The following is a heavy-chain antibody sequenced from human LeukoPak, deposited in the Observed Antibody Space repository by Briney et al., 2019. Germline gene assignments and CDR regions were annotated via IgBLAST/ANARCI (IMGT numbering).Heavy chain of an antibody. CDR3: ARVGYYDSSGYHDAFDI. CDR2: IYYSGST. J-gene: IGHJ3*02. D-gene: IGHD3-22*01. V-gene: IGHV4-59*01. CDR1: GGSISSYY. Sequence: SETLSLTCTVSGGSISSYYWSWIRQPPGKGLEWIGYIYYSGSTNYNPSLKSRVTISVDTSKNQFSLKLSSVTAADTAVYYCARVGYYDSSGYHDAFDIWGQGTMVTVSS.